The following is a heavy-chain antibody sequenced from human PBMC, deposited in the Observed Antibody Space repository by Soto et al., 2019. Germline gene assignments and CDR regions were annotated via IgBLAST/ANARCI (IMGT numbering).Heavy chain of an antibody. CDR1: RFSFANYW. CDR2: IKEDGNEK. Sequence: EVQLVESGGGLVQPGGSLRLSCAASRFSFANYWMSWVRQAPGKGLEWVGHIKEDGNEKSYADSVKGRFTISRDNAKKSVYLQMNSMRAEDTAVYYCARGIDDQASYGMDLWGQGTTVTVS. V-gene: IGHV3-7*01. J-gene: IGHJ6*02. CDR3: ARGIDDQASYGMDL.